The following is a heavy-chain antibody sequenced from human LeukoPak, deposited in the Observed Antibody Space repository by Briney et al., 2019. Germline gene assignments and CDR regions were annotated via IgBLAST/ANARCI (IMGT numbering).Heavy chain of an antibody. CDR3: AREVSRWPYYFDY. Sequence: SETLSLTCAVSGGSISSGGYSWSWIRQPPGKGLEWIGYIFHGGSTYYNPSLKSRVTISVDTSKNQFSLKLSSVTAADTAVYYCAREVSRWPYYFDYWGQGTLVTVFS. D-gene: IGHD4-17*01. J-gene: IGHJ4*02. V-gene: IGHV4-30-2*05. CDR2: IFHGGST. CDR1: GGSISSGGYS.